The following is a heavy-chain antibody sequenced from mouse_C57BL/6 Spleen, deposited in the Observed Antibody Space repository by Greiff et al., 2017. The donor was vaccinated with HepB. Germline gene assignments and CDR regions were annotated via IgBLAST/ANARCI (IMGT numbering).Heavy chain of an antibody. D-gene: IGHD2-1*01. CDR1: GYAFSSSW. Sequence: QVQLQHSGPELVKPGASVKISCKASGYAFSSSWMNWVKQRPGKGLEWIGRIYPGDGDTNYNGKFKGKATLTADKSSSTAYMQLSSLTSEDSAVYFCAISGGNPGYYFDYWGQGTTLTVSS. V-gene: IGHV1-82*01. CDR3: AISGGNPGYYFDY. CDR2: IYPGDGDT. J-gene: IGHJ2*01.